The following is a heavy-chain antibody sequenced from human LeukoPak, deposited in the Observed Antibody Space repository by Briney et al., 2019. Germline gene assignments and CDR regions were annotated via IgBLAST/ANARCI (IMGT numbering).Heavy chain of an antibody. CDR1: GGSIGSSSYY. J-gene: IGHJ5*02. Sequence: SETLSLTCTVSGGSIGSSSYYWGWIRQPPGKELEWIGNIYYSGSTYYNPSLKSRVTISLDTSKNQFSLKLSSVTAADTAVYYCARRDIAARLNWFDPWGQGTLVTVSS. V-gene: IGHV4-39*01. CDR2: IYYSGST. CDR3: ARRDIAARLNWFDP. D-gene: IGHD6-6*01.